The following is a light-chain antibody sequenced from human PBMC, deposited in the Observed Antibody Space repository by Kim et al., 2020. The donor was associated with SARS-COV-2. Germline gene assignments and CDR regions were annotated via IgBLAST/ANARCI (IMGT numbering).Light chain of an antibody. V-gene: IGLV3-19*01. CDR3: NSRDSSGNLVV. Sequence: ALGQKVMITCQGDSLRSYYASWYQQKPGQAPVLVIYGKNNRPSGIPDRFSGSSSGNTASLTITGAQAEDEADYYCNSRDSSGNLVVFGGGTQLTVL. CDR2: GKN. J-gene: IGLJ2*01. CDR1: SLRSYY.